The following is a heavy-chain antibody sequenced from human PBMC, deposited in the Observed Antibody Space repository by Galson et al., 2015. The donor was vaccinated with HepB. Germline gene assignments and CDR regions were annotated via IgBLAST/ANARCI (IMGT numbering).Heavy chain of an antibody. V-gene: IGHV1-69*13. D-gene: IGHD2-2*01. CDR3: ARVPCSSTSCYRYYYYYYGMDV. J-gene: IGHJ6*02. Sequence: SVKVSCKASGGTFSSYAISWVRQAPGQGLEWMGGIIPIFGTANYAQKFQGRVTITADESTSTAYMELSSLRSEDTAVYYCARVPCSSTSCYRYYYYYYGMDVWGQGTTVTVSS. CDR2: IIPIFGTA. CDR1: GGTFSSYA.